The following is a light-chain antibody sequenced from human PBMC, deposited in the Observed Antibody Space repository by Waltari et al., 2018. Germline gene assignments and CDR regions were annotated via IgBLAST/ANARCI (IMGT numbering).Light chain of an antibody. CDR1: QSVGRS. CDR2: DAS. CDR3: LERSNWPPT. V-gene: IGKV3-11*01. J-gene: IGKJ4*01. Sequence: EIVLTQSPATLSLSPGDRATLSCRASQSVGRSLSWYQQKPGQPPRLLIYDASTRAAGGPARISGRGSAADFTLTIGSLEPEDFAVYFCLERSNWPPTFGGGTTVEI.